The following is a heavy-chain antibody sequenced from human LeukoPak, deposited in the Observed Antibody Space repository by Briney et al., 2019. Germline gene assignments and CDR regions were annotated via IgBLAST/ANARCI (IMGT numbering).Heavy chain of an antibody. D-gene: IGHD5-12*01. CDR2: MNPNSGNT. CDR3: ARSGVWLRYNNY. J-gene: IGHJ4*02. Sequence: ASVKVSCKDSGYTFTSYDINWVGQATGQGREWMGWMNPNSGNTGYAQQFQGRVTMTRNTSISTAYMELSSLRSEDTAVYYCARSGVWLRYNNYWGQGTLVTVSS. CDR1: GYTFTSYD. V-gene: IGHV1-8*01.